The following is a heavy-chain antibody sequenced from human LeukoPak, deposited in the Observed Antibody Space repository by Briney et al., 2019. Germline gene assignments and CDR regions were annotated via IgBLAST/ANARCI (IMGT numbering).Heavy chain of an antibody. CDR2: ISSSGSSI. D-gene: IGHD3-22*01. CDR3: ARAHYYDSSGLDY. CDR1: GFTFSSFE. Sequence: GGSLRLSCAASGFTFSSFEMYWVRQAPGKGLEWVSYISSSGSSIYYADSVKGRFTTSRDNAKNSLYLQMNSLRAEDTAVYYCARAHYYDSSGLDYWGQGTLVTVSS. V-gene: IGHV3-48*03. J-gene: IGHJ4*02.